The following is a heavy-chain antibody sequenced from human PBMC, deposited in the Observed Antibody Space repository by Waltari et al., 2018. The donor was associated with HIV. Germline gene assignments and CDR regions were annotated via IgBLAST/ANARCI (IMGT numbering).Heavy chain of an antibody. CDR2: ISGSGDYI. Sequence: EVQLVESGGGLVKPGGSLRLSCAASGFTFINYGMNWVRQAPGKGLEWVSSISGSGDYIFDADSLEGRFTISRDNAKNSFHLQMNSLRVEDTAVYYCARAWGSTSRNYYFDYWGQGTLVTVSS. D-gene: IGHD2-2*01. CDR1: GFTFINYG. CDR3: ARAWGSTSRNYYFDY. J-gene: IGHJ4*02. V-gene: IGHV3-21*01.